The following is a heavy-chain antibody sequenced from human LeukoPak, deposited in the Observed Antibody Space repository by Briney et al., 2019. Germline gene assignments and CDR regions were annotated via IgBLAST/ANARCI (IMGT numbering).Heavy chain of an antibody. Sequence: ASVPVSCKASGYTFTSYGIIWLRQAPGQGLEWMGWISIYNGRINYAQKFQGRVTMTTDTSTSTAYMELRSLRSDDTAVYYCARWDYYDSRTFDIWGQGTMVTVS. D-gene: IGHD3-22*01. CDR1: GYTFTSYG. CDR3: ARWDYYDSRTFDI. V-gene: IGHV1-18*01. CDR2: ISIYNGRI. J-gene: IGHJ3*02.